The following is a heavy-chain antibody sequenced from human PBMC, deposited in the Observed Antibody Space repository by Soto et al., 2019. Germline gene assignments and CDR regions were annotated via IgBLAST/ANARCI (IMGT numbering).Heavy chain of an antibody. CDR2: IYYSGST. Sequence: SETLSLTCTVSGGSISSYYWSWIRQPPGKGLEWIGYIYYSGSTNYNPSLKSRVTISVDTSKNQFSLKLSSVTAADTAVYYCARMYYYGSGKNWFDPWGQGTLVTVSS. CDR1: GGSISSYY. CDR3: ARMYYYGSGKNWFDP. J-gene: IGHJ5*02. V-gene: IGHV4-59*01. D-gene: IGHD3-10*01.